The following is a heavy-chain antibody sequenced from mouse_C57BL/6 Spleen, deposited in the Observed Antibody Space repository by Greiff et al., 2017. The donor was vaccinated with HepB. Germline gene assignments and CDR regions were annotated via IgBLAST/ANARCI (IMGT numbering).Heavy chain of an antibody. CDR3: ARDYDGYYFDY. CDR2: IHPNSGST. CDR1: GYTFTSYW. Sequence: QVQLQQPGAELVKPGASVKLSCKASGYTFTSYWMHWVKQRPGQGLEWIGMIHPNSGSTNYNEKFKSKATLTVDKSSSTAYMQLSSLTSEDSAVYYCARDYDGYYFDYWGQGTSVTVSS. D-gene: IGHD2-3*01. V-gene: IGHV1-64*01. J-gene: IGHJ4*01.